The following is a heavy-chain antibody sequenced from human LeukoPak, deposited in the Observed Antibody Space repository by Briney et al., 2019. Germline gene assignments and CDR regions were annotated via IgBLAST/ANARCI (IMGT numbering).Heavy chain of an antibody. Sequence: PSETLSLTCTVSGGSISTSNYYWGWIRQPPGKGLEWIGNIFYSGSTYYSPSLKSRVTISVDTSKKQFSLKLSSVTAADTAVYYCARAPVWFGEFYFDYWGQGTLVTVSS. V-gene: IGHV4-39*07. CDR2: IFYSGST. CDR1: GGSISTSNYY. CDR3: ARAPVWFGEFYFDY. J-gene: IGHJ4*02. D-gene: IGHD3-10*01.